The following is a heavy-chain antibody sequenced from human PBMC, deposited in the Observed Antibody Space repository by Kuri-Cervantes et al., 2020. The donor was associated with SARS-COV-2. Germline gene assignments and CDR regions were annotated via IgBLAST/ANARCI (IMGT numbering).Heavy chain of an antibody. CDR3: ARARGGYYDSSDY. CDR1: GFTFGDYA. J-gene: IGHJ4*02. Sequence: GESLKISCTASGFTFGDYAMSWVRQAPGKGLEWVAVISYDGSNKYYADSVKGRFTISRDNSKNTLYLQMNSLRAEDTAVYYCARARGGYYDSSDYWGQGTLVTVSS. V-gene: IGHV3-30-3*01. CDR2: ISYDGSNK. D-gene: IGHD3-22*01.